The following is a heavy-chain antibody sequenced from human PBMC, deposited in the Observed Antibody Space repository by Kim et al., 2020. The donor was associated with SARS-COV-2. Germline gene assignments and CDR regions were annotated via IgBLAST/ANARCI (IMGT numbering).Heavy chain of an antibody. V-gene: IGHV3-48*03. Sequence: GGSLRLYCAASGFTFSSYEMNWVRQAPGKGLEWVSYISSSGSTIYYADSVKGRFTISRDNAKNSLYLQMNSLRAEDTAVYYCARTYSSGWPYYYYYGMDVWGQGTTVTVSS. CDR2: ISSSGSTI. CDR1: GFTFSSYE. J-gene: IGHJ6*02. D-gene: IGHD6-19*01. CDR3: ARTYSSGWPYYYYYGMDV.